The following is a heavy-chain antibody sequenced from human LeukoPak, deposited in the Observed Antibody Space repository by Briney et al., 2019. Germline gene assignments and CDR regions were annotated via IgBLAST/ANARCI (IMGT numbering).Heavy chain of an antibody. CDR3: ASLPSRLGFDY. J-gene: IGHJ4*02. V-gene: IGHV4-59*01. CDR1: GGSISSYY. CDR2: IYYSGST. D-gene: IGHD6-6*01. Sequence: SETLSLTCTVSGGSISSYYWSWIRQPPGKGLEWIGYIYYSGSTNYNPSLKSRVTISVDTSKNQFTLKLSSVTAADTAVYYCASLPSRLGFDYWGQGTLVTVSS.